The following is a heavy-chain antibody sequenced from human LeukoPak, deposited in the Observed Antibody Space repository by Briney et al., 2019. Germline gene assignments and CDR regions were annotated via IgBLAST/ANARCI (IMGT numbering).Heavy chain of an antibody. J-gene: IGHJ4*02. CDR1: GDWVSGSSAA. CDR3: ARSSSSYFDY. D-gene: IGHD6-13*01. Sequence: SQTLSLTCAISGDWVSGSSAAWSWIRQSPSRGLEWLGRTYYRSKWYNDYAVSVKSRITINPDALKNQISLQLNSVTPEDTALYYCARSSSSYFDYWGQGTLVTVSS. V-gene: IGHV6-1*01. CDR2: TYYRSKWYN.